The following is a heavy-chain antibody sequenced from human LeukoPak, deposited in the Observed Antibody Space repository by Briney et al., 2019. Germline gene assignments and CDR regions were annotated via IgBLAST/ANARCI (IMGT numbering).Heavy chain of an antibody. CDR3: VREFYPEHSSRWYRWFDP. J-gene: IGHJ5*02. CDR1: GFTVSSNF. CDR2: IYSGGDT. V-gene: IGHV3-66*01. D-gene: IGHD6-13*01. Sequence: PGGSLRLSCATSGFTVSSNFMSWVRQAPGKGLEWVSVIYSGGDTYYADFVKGRFTISRDNSMNTLNLQMNSLRAEDTAVYYCVREFYPEHSSRWYRWFDPWGQGTLVTVYS.